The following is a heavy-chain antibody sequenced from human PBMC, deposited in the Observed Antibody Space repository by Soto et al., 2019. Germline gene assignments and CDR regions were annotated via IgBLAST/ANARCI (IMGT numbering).Heavy chain of an antibody. CDR2: VNPSGGHT. J-gene: IGHJ4*02. CDR1: GDNFTDYY. V-gene: IGHV1-46*01. CDR3: ARGGNVVVGTSGVDY. D-gene: IGHD2-21*02. Sequence: QVQLVQSGAEVKKPGASVKVSCKASGDNFTDYYIHWVRQATGHGIEWMGTVNPSGGHTTYAQHFLGRMTMTRDTSTCTLYMELTSLKSEDTAVYYCARGGNVVVGTSGVDYWGQGTLVTVSS.